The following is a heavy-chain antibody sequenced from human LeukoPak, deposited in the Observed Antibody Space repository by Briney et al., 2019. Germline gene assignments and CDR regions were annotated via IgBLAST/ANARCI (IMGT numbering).Heavy chain of an antibody. D-gene: IGHD3-3*01. Sequence: SQTLSLTCTVSGGSISSGSYYWSWIRQPAGKGLEWIGRIYTSGSTNYNPSLKSRATISVDTSKNQFSLKLSSVTAADTAVYYCASGYHNYYYYYMDVWGKGTTVTVSS. J-gene: IGHJ6*03. CDR2: IYTSGST. CDR3: ASGYHNYYYYYMDV. V-gene: IGHV4-61*02. CDR1: GGSISSGSYY.